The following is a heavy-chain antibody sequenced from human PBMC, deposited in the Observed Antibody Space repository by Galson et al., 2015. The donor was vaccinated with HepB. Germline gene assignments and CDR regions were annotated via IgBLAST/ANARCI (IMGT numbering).Heavy chain of an antibody. J-gene: IGHJ4*02. CDR2: ISSGGNTI. V-gene: IGHV3-11*01. D-gene: IGHD7-27*01. Sequence: SLRLSCAASGFTFSDYYMSWIRQAPGKGLEWVSYISSGGNTIYYADSVKGRFTISRDNAKNSLYLQMNSLRAEDTALYYCAKEQTGDFDYWGQGTLVTVSS. CDR1: GFTFSDYY. CDR3: AKEQTGDFDY.